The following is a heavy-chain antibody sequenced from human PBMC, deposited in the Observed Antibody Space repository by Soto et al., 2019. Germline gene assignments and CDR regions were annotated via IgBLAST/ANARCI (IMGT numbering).Heavy chain of an antibody. V-gene: IGHV1-69*01. CDR2: IIPIFGTA. CDR1: GGTFSSYA. Sequence: QVQLVQSGAEVKKPGSSVKVSCKASGGTFSSYAISWVRQAPGQGLEWMGGIIPIFGTANYAQKFQGRVTITADESTSTAYMEMSSLRSEDTAVYYCAGGGWTQTPYYYYGMDVWGQGTTVTVSS. CDR3: AGGGWTQTPYYYYGMDV. D-gene: IGHD6-19*01. J-gene: IGHJ6*02.